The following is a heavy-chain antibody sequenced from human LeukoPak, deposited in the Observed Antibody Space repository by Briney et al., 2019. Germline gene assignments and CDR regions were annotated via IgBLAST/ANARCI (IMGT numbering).Heavy chain of an antibody. D-gene: IGHD3-9*01. CDR3: ARDILTGYYIAVDY. CDR1: GFTFSSYS. CDR2: ISSSSSYI. Sequence: GGSLRLSCAASGFTFSSYSMNWVRQAPGKGLEWVSSISSSSSYIYYADSVKGRFTISRDNAKNSLYLQMNSLRAEDTAVYYCARDILTGYYIAVDYWGQGTLVTVSS. J-gene: IGHJ4*02. V-gene: IGHV3-21*01.